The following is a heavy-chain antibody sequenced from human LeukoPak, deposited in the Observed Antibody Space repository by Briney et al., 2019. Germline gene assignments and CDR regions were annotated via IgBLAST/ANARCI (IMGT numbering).Heavy chain of an antibody. D-gene: IGHD4-17*01. CDR1: GFTFSSYA. V-gene: IGHV3-64D*06. J-gene: IGHJ4*02. CDR3: ARVGYSDESIDY. CDR2: ISSDGGST. Sequence: GGSLRLSCSASGFTFSSYAMHWVRQAPGKGLEYVSAISSDGGSTYYADSVKGRFTISRDNSKNTLYLQMTSLRAEDTAVYYCARVGYSDESIDYWGQGTLVTVSS.